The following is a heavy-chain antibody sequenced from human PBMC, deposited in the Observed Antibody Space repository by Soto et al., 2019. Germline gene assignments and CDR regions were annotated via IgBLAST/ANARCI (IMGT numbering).Heavy chain of an antibody. CDR1: GGSISGHY. D-gene: IGHD3-16*01. CDR3: ARGPYYDLIWNYYYMDV. V-gene: IGHV4-59*08. J-gene: IGHJ6*03. Sequence: QVQLQESGPGLVKPSETLSLSCSVSGGSISGHYWSWVRQTPGKGLEWIGYMYYSGSTNYNPSLKSRVTTSVDTSKNLFSLRLTSVTAADTAVYYCARGPYYDLIWNYYYMDVWGKGTTVTVSS. CDR2: MYYSGST.